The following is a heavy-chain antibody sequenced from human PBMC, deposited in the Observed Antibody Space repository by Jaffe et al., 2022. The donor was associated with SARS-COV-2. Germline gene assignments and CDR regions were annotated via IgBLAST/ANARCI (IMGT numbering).Heavy chain of an antibody. CDR2: INPSETT. V-gene: IGHV4-34*01. D-gene: IGHD3-10*01. J-gene: IGHJ6*03. CDR3: ARGGVTQYQYGVGTYLRYYYMDV. CDR1: GGSFSDYY. Sequence: QVQLQQWGAGLLTPSETLSLTCAVYGGSFSDYYWSWIRQPPGKGLEWIGDINPSETTNYNPSLKSRVTISVDTSRNQFSLKLSSVTAADTAVYYCARGGVTQYQYGVGTYLRYYYMDVWGKGTTVTVSS.